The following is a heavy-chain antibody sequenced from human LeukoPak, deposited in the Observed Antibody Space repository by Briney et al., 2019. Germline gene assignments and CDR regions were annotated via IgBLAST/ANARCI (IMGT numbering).Heavy chain of an antibody. CDR2: IKEDGRET. D-gene: IGHD3-16*01. J-gene: IGHJ4*02. Sequence: GSLRLSCAAAGFNFSNYWMSWVRQAPGKGLEWVANIKEDGRETYYVDSVKGRFTISRDNAKNSVYLQMNSLRAEDTAVYYCARDKISPGGSYWGQGTLVIVST. CDR1: GFNFSNYW. V-gene: IGHV3-7*01. CDR3: ARDKISPGGSY.